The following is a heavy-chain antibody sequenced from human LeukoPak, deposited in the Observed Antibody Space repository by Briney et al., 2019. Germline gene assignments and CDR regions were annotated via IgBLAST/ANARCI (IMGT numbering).Heavy chain of an antibody. CDR2: VSVSGGST. J-gene: IGHJ4*02. CDR3: AKGIAVADTFDY. V-gene: IGHV3-23*01. CDR1: GFTFSNYV. D-gene: IGHD6-19*01. Sequence: GGSLRLSCTASGFTFSNYVMSWVRQAPGKGLEWVSAVSVSGGSTYYADSVKGRFTISRDNSKNTLYLQMNSLRAEDTAVYYCAKGIAVADTFDYWGQGALVTVSS.